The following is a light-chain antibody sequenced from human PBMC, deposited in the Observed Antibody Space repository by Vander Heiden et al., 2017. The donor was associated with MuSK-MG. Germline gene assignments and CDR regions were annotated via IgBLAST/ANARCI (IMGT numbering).Light chain of an antibody. CDR1: NSNIGAGYA. CDR2: DDT. V-gene: IGLV1-40*01. CDR3: QSFDNRLSGTYV. Sequence: QSVLTQEPSVSGAPGQRVTISCSGSNSNIGAGYAVHWYQQFPGKAPKLLIYDDTSRPSGVPDRFSGSKSGISASLVITGLHVEDEADYYCQSFDNRLSGTYVFGTGTKVSVL. J-gene: IGLJ1*01.